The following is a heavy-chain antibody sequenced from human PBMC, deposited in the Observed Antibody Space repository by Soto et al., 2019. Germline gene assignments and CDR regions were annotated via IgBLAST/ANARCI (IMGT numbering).Heavy chain of an antibody. CDR3: AREQQLDTGNFDY. J-gene: IGHJ4*02. Sequence: QVQLVQSGAEVKKPGSSVKVSCKASGYTFTNYAIHWVLQAPGQRLEWMGWINAGNGNTKYSQKFQDRVTITRDTSASTVYMALSSLRFEDTAVYYCAREQQLDTGNFDYWGQGTLVTVSS. CDR2: INAGNGNT. V-gene: IGHV1-3*01. CDR1: GYTFTNYA. D-gene: IGHD1-1*01.